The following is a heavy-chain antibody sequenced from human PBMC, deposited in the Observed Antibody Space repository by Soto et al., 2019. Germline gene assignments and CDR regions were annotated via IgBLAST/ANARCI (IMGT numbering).Heavy chain of an antibody. Sequence: SETLSLTCAVYGGSFIGYYCILIRHPPLKWLEWIGEINHSGSTNYNPSLKSRVTISVDTSKNQFSLKLSSVTAADTAVYYCASLSSSPYYYHGMDVWGQGTTVTVSS. D-gene: IGHD6-6*01. V-gene: IGHV4-34*01. CDR1: GGSFIGYY. CDR3: ASLSSSPYYYHGMDV. J-gene: IGHJ6*02. CDR2: INHSGST.